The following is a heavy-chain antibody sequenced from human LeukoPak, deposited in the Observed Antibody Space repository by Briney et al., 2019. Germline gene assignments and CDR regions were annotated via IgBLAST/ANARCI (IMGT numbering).Heavy chain of an antibody. D-gene: IGHD1-26*01. CDR2: ISSISSYI. J-gene: IGHJ4*02. Sequence: GGSLRLSCAASGFTFSSYSTNWVRQAPGKGLECVSSISSISSYIYYADSAKGRFTISRDNAKNSLYLQMNSLRAEDTAVYYCARDLIVGARGFDYWGQGTLVTVSS. CDR3: ARDLIVGARGFDY. CDR1: GFTFSSYS. V-gene: IGHV3-21*01.